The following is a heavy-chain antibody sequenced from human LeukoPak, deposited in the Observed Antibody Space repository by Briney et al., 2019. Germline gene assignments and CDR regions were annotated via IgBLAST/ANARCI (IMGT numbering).Heavy chain of an antibody. CDR3: ASPYCGGDCYSFLDAFDI. J-gene: IGHJ3*02. CDR2: ISYDGGNK. Sequence: GGSLRLSCAASGFTFSGYVMHWGREAPGKGLEWVAVISYDGGNKYYADSVKGRFSISRDNSKNTMYLQMNSLRDEDTALYYCASPYCGGDCYSFLDAFDIWGQGTMVTVSS. D-gene: IGHD2-21*02. V-gene: IGHV3-30-3*02. CDR1: GFTFSGYV.